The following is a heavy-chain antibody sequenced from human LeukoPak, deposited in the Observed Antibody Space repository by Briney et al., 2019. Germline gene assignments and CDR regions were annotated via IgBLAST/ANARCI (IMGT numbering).Heavy chain of an antibody. CDR3: AKATQSLYGDYTCDY. V-gene: IGHV3-30*02. J-gene: IGHJ4*02. Sequence: GGSLRLSCAASGFTFSSYGMHWVRQAPGKGLEWVAFIRYDGSNKYYADSVKGRFTISRDNSKNTLYLQMNSLRAEDTAVYYCAKATQSLYGDYTCDYWGQGTLVTVSS. CDR2: IRYDGSNK. CDR1: GFTFSSYG. D-gene: IGHD4-17*01.